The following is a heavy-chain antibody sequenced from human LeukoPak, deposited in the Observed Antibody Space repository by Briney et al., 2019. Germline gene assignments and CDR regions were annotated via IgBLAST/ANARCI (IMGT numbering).Heavy chain of an antibody. D-gene: IGHD5-24*01. J-gene: IGHJ4*02. CDR1: GFTVANDR. CDR2: VYGGGNT. Sequence: PEGSLRLSCAASGFTVANDRMSWVRQAPGKGLEWVSTVYGGGNTAYADSVKGRFTISRDTSKNTLLLQMNSLRAEDTALYFCVRERFGAIVENWGQGALVTVSS. V-gene: IGHV3-53*01. CDR3: VRERFGAIVEN.